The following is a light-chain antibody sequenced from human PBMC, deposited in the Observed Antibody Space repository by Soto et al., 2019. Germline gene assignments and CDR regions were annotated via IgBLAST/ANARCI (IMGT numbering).Light chain of an antibody. CDR1: QNVSNNY. CDR2: GAS. V-gene: IGKV3-20*01. Sequence: EIVLTQSPGTLSLSPGERATLSCRASQNVSNNYLAWYQQKPGQAPRLLIYGASSRATGIPDKFSGSGSGTDFTLTISRLEPEDFAVYYCQQYGSSPRTFGQGTKVEIK. CDR3: QQYGSSPRT. J-gene: IGKJ1*01.